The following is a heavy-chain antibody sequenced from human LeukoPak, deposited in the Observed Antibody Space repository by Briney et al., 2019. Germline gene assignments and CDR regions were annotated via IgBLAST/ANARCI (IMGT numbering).Heavy chain of an antibody. CDR3: ARGDTTAEIDY. V-gene: IGHV4-38-2*02. J-gene: IGHJ4*02. D-gene: IGHD4-17*01. CDR2: IYHSGST. Sequence: SETLSLTCTVSGYSISSDYYWGWIRQPPGKGLEWIGEIYHSGSTNYNPSLKSRVTISVDKSKNQFSLKLSSVTAADTAMYFCARGDTTAEIDYWGQGTLVTVSS. CDR1: GYSISSDYY.